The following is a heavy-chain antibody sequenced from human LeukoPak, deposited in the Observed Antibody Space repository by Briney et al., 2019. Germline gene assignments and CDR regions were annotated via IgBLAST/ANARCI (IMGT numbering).Heavy chain of an antibody. CDR1: GFTFGDYS. Sequence: GGSLRLSCAASGFTFGDYSMNWVRQFPGKGLEWVSSITNSGSYIHYADSVKGRFTISRDNSKNTLYLQMNSLRAEDTAVYYCAKKGYYDGSGYYMYYFDHWGQGTLVTVSS. V-gene: IGHV3-21*04. CDR3: AKKGYYDGSGYYMYYFDH. D-gene: IGHD3-22*01. CDR2: ITNSGSYI. J-gene: IGHJ4*02.